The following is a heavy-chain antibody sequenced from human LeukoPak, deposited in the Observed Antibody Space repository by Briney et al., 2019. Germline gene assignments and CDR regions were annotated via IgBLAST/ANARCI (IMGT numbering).Heavy chain of an antibody. CDR1: GFTFDDYG. J-gene: IGHJ6*03. Sequence: GGSLRLSCAATGFTFDDYGMSWVRQAPGKGLEWVSGINWNGGSTGYADSVKGRFTISRDNAKNSLYLQMNSLRAEDTALYYCARGKYYYYYMDVWGKGTTVTVSS. CDR3: ARGKYYYYYMDV. CDR2: INWNGGST. V-gene: IGHV3-20*04.